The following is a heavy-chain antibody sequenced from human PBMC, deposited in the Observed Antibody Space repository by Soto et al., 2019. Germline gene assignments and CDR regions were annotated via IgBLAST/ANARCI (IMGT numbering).Heavy chain of an antibody. V-gene: IGHV3-23*01. J-gene: IGHJ6*03. CDR1: GFTFSSYA. D-gene: IGHD2-2*01. Sequence: PGGSLRLSCAASGFTFSSYAMSWVRQAPGKGLEWVSAISGSGGSTYYADSVKGRFTISRDNSKNTLYLQMNSLRAEDTAVYYCAKDLLKSVVVVPAAMPVPYYMDVWGKGTTVTVSS. CDR3: AKDLLKSVVVVPAAMPVPYYMDV. CDR2: ISGSGGST.